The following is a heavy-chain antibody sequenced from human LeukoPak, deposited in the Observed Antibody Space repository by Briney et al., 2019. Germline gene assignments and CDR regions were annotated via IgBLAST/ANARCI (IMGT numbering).Heavy chain of an antibody. D-gene: IGHD3-9*01. CDR2: IRNDGSNK. V-gene: IGHV3-30*02. Sequence: GGSLRLSCAASGFTFSSYAMNWVRQAPGKGLEWVAFIRNDGSNKYYADSVKGRFTISRDNSKNTLFLQMNSLRAEDTSVYYCAPDLTGYYNPLTNWGQGTLVTVSS. CDR3: APDLTGYYNPLTN. CDR1: GFTFSSYA. J-gene: IGHJ4*02.